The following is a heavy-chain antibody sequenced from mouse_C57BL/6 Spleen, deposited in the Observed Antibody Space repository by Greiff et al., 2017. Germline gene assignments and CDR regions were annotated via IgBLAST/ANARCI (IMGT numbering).Heavy chain of an antibody. CDR1: GYSITSGYY. CDR2: ISYDGSN. J-gene: IGHJ2*01. V-gene: IGHV3-6*01. Sequence: VQLKESGPGLVKPSQSLSLTCSVTGYSITSGYYWNWIRQFPGNKLEWMGYISYDGSNNYNPSLKNRISITRDTSKNQFFLKLNSVTTEDTATYYCARDLHFDYWGQGTTLTVSS. CDR3: ARDLHFDY.